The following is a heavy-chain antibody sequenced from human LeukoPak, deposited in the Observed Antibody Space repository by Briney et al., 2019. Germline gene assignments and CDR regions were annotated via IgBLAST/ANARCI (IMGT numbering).Heavy chain of an antibody. CDR2: IRYDGSNK. D-gene: IGHD3-3*01. J-gene: IGHJ3*02. CDR3: ARTYYDYWSGPYAFDI. CDR1: GFTFSSYG. Sequence: PGGSLTLSCAVSGFTFSSYGMHWVRQAPGKGLEWVAFIRYDGSNKYYADSVKGRFTISRDNSENTLYLRMNNLRAEDTAVVYCARTYYDYWSGPYAFDIWGQGTMVTVSS. V-gene: IGHV3-30*02.